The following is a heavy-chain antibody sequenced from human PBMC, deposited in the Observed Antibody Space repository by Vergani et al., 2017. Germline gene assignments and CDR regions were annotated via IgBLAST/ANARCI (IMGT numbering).Heavy chain of an antibody. V-gene: IGHV1-2*02. Sequence: QVQLVQSGTEVKKPGASVKVSCKASGYTFNGYYIHWVRQAPGQGLEYMGWIDPNSDGTNYAQKIQGRVTMTRDTSISTAYMELSRLRSDDTAVYYCARGWSGYSTSWYFDFWGQGTLVTVSS. CDR3: ARGWSGYSTSWYFDF. J-gene: IGHJ4*02. CDR2: IDPNSDGT. CDR1: GYTFNGYY. D-gene: IGHD6-13*01.